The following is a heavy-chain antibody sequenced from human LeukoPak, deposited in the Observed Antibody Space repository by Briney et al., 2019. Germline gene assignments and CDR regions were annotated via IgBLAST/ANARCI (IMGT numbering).Heavy chain of an antibody. J-gene: IGHJ3*02. CDR2: INPNSGGT. CDR1: GYTFTGYD. D-gene: IGHD3-22*01. Sequence: ASVKVSCKASGYTFTGYDMHWVRQAPGQGLEWMGRINPNSGGTNYAQKFQGRVTMTRDTSISTAYMELSRLRSDDTAVYYCARVGYYDSSGYPMSAFDIWGQGTMVTVSS. CDR3: ARVGYYDSSGYPMSAFDI. V-gene: IGHV1-2*06.